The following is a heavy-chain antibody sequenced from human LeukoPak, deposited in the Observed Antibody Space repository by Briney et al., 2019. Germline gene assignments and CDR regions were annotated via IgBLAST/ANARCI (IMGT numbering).Heavy chain of an antibody. V-gene: IGHV3-30*18. CDR2: ISFDGSHE. CDR3: VKGVGPTKSGPFDP. D-gene: IGHD1-26*01. J-gene: IGHJ5*02. Sequence: PGRSLRLSCAASGFTFSSYGMHWVRQAPGKGLEWVAVISFDGSHEYYADSAKGRFTISRDNSKNTLYLQMNSLRSEDVAVYYCVKGVGPTKSGPFDPWGQGTLVTVSS. CDR1: GFTFSSYG.